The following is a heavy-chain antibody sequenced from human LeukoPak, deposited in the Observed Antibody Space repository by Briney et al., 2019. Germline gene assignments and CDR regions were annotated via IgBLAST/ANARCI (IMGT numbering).Heavy chain of an antibody. CDR1: AFTFSSYA. J-gene: IGHJ4*02. V-gene: IGHV3-23*01. CDR3: AKDPNYYGSGSSAPALGYFDY. D-gene: IGHD3-10*01. Sequence: GGSLRLSCAGSAFTFSSYAMSWVRQAPGKGLEWVSAISGSGGSTYYADSVKGRFTISRDNSKNTLYLQMNSLRAEDTAVYYCAKDPNYYGSGSSAPALGYFDYWGQGTLVTVSS. CDR2: ISGSGGST.